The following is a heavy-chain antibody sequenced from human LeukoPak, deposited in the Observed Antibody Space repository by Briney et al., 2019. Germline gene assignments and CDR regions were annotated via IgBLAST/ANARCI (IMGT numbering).Heavy chain of an antibody. CDR2: IWDDGSNK. D-gene: IGHD2-2*02. Sequence: PGGSLRLSCAASGFTFSTYGMHWVRQAPGKGLEWVAAIWDDGSNKYYADSVKGRFTISRDNSKNTQYLQMNSLRAEDTAVYYCASALLGYCRGTSCYTGDCWGQGTLVTVSS. V-gene: IGHV3-33*01. J-gene: IGHJ4*02. CDR1: GFTFSTYG. CDR3: ASALLGYCRGTSCYTGDC.